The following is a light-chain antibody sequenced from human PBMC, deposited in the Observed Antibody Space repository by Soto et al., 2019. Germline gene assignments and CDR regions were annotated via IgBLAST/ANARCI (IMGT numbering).Light chain of an antibody. V-gene: IGLV1-44*01. Sequence: QSVLTQPPLASGAPGQGISISCSGSSSNIGGNSVSWYRQVPGTAPKLLIFSNHQRPSGVPDRFSGSKSGTSASLAISGLQSEDEADYYCSTWDDSLRGLVFGGGTKVTVL. CDR1: SSNIGGNS. J-gene: IGLJ2*01. CDR2: SNH. CDR3: STWDDSLRGLV.